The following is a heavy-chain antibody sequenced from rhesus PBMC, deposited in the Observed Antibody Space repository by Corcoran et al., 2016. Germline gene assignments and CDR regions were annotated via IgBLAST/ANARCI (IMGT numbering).Heavy chain of an antibody. CDR1: GGSISSNY. D-gene: IGHD4-29*01. CDR2: SYGSSGST. CDR3: ARLVGSSSYFDY. Sequence: QVQLQESGPGLVKPSETLSLPRAVSGGSISSNYWGWIRQPPGKGLEWIGYSYGSSGSTYYNPSLKSRVTISTDTSKNQFSLKLSSVTAADTAVYYCARLVGSSSYFDYWGQGVLVTVSS. V-gene: IGHV4-160*01. J-gene: IGHJ4*01.